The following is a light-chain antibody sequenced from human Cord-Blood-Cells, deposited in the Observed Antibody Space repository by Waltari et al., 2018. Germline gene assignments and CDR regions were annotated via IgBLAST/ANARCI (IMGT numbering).Light chain of an antibody. CDR1: LSCVGAYNL. J-gene: IGLJ3*02. CDR3: CSYAGSSTWV. V-gene: IGLV2-23*01. Sequence: QSALTQPASVSGSPGQSITIPCTRTLSCVGAYNLVSWYHQHPGKAPKLMIYEGRKRPSGVSNRFSGSKSGNTASLTISGLQAEDEADYYCCSYAGSSTWVFGGGTKLTVL. CDR2: EGR.